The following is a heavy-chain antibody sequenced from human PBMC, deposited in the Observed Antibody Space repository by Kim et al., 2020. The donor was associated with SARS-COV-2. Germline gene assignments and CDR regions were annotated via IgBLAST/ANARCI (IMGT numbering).Heavy chain of an antibody. CDR3: AKGPRYYYGSGSQSHYYGMDV. Sequence: GGSLRLSCAASGFTFSSYAMSWVRQAPGKGLEWVSAISGSGGSTYYADSVKGRFTISRDNSKNTLYLQMNSLRAEDTAVYYCAKGPRYYYGSGSQSHYYGMDVWGQGTTVTVSS. V-gene: IGHV3-23*01. CDR1: GFTFSSYA. D-gene: IGHD3-10*01. CDR2: ISGSGGST. J-gene: IGHJ6*02.